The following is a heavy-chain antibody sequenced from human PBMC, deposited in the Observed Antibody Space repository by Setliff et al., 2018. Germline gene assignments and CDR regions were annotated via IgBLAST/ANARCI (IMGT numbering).Heavy chain of an antibody. Sequence: LSLTCAVYGGSFSGYYWSWIRQPPGKGLEWIGEINHSGSTNYNPSLKSRVTISVDTSKNQFSLKLSSVTAADTAVYYCARGRKRTYYYDSSGYSPFDYWGQGTLVTVSS. J-gene: IGHJ4*02. CDR2: INHSGST. D-gene: IGHD3-22*01. CDR3: ARGRKRTYYYDSSGYSPFDY. V-gene: IGHV4-34*01. CDR1: GGSFSGYY.